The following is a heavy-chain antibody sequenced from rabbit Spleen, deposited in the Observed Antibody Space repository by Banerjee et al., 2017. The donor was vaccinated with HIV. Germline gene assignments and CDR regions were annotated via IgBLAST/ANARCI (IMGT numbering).Heavy chain of an antibody. CDR2: INAATAKP. CDR1: GFSFSDRDV. D-gene: IGHD1-1*01. J-gene: IGHJ4*01. Sequence: QEQLVESGGDLVQPEGSLTLTCKASGFSFSDRDVMCWVRQAPGKGLEWIACINAATAKPVYATWAKGRFTISRTSSTTVTLRMTSLTAADRATYFCARDLLGVIGWNFNLWGQGTLVTVS. V-gene: IGHV1S45*01. CDR3: ARDLLGVIGWNFNL.